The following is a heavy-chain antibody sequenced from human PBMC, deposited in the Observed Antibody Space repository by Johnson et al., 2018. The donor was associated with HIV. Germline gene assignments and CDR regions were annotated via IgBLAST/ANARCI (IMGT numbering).Heavy chain of an antibody. CDR1: GFTFSNYA. CDR3: ARMSSGAFDI. J-gene: IGHJ3*02. D-gene: IGHD3-10*01. V-gene: IGHV3-66*02. Sequence: VQLVESGGGVVQPGRSLRVSCAASGFTFSNYAMHWVRQAPGKGLEWVSVIYSGGSTYYADSVKGRFTISRDNSKNTLYLQMNSLRAEDTAVYYCARMSSGAFDIWGQGTMVTVSS. CDR2: IYSGGST.